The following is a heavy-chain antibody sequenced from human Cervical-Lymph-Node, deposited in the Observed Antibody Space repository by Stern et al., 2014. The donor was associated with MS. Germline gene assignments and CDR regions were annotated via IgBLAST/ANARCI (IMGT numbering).Heavy chain of an antibody. Sequence: DQLVESGAELRKRGASVKVSCKASGYPFTSEGMNWVRQAPGQDFEWMGWINTDTGNPTYAQGFAGRFVFSLDASVSTAYLQIRDLKAEDTAVYYCTRGPMASFDFWGQGTLVTVSS. CDR3: TRGPMASFDF. D-gene: IGHD5-24*01. V-gene: IGHV7-4-1*02. CDR1: GYPFTSEG. J-gene: IGHJ4*02. CDR2: INTDTGNP.